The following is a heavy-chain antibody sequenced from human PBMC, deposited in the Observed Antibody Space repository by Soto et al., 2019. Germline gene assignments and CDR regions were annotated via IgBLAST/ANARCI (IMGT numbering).Heavy chain of an antibody. CDR1: GGSISSSSYY. Sequence: SETLSLTCTVSGGSISSSSYYWGWIRQPPGKGLEWIGSIYYSGSTYYNPSLKSRVTISVDTSKNQFSLKLSSVTAADTAVYYCARDGGLYPRNWFDPWGQGTLVTVSS. V-gene: IGHV4-39*02. D-gene: IGHD3-16*01. CDR3: ARDGGLYPRNWFDP. J-gene: IGHJ5*02. CDR2: IYYSGST.